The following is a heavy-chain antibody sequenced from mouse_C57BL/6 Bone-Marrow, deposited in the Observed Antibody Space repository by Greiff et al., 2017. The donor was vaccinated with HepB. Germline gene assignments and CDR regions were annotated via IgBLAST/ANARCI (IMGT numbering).Heavy chain of an antibody. D-gene: IGHD2-1*01. V-gene: IGHV5-12*01. J-gene: IGHJ4*01. Sequence: EVQLQESGGGLVQPGGSLKLSCAASGFTFSDYYMYWVRQTPEKRLEWVAYISNGGGSTYYPDTVKGRFTISRDNAKNTLYLQMSRLKSEDTAMYYCARQGGNYAYAMDYWGQGTSVTVSS. CDR3: ARQGGNYAYAMDY. CDR2: ISNGGGST. CDR1: GFTFSDYY.